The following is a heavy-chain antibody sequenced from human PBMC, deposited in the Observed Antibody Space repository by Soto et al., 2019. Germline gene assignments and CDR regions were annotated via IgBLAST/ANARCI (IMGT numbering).Heavy chain of an antibody. D-gene: IGHD1-1*01. V-gene: IGHV3-74*01. CDR2: ISQDGAIA. CDR3: LRVQRHWNEFADQ. Sequence: VQLVESGGGLVQPGGSLRLSCTASGFAFGSYWMHWVRQAPGKGLVWVSRISQDGAIATQADSVKGRFTISRDNAKNTLFLQMNSLRADDTAVYYCLRVQRHWNEFADQWGQGTLVTVSS. CDR1: GFAFGSYW. J-gene: IGHJ4*02.